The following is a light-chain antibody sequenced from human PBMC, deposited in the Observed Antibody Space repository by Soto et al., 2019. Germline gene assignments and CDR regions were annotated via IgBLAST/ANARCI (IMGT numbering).Light chain of an antibody. CDR3: QQYDSSPWT. Sequence: EIVLTQSPGTLSLFPGERATLSCRASQSVSSNFLAWYQQKPGQAPRLLIYGASSRATGIPDRFSGSGSGTDFTLTISRLEPEDFAVYYCQQYDSSPWTFGQGTKVEIK. V-gene: IGKV3-20*01. J-gene: IGKJ1*01. CDR2: GAS. CDR1: QSVSSNF.